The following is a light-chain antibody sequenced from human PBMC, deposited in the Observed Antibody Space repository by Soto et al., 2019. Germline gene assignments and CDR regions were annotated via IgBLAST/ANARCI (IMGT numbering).Light chain of an antibody. V-gene: IGKV3-20*01. CDR2: GAS. Sequence: EIVLTHSPCTLSWSPGERATLACRASQSVSSSYLAWYQQKPGQAPRLLIYGASSRATGIPDRFSGSESGTDFTLTISRLEPEDFAVYYCQQYGSSWTFGQGTKVDIK. CDR1: QSVSSSY. J-gene: IGKJ1*01. CDR3: QQYGSSWT.